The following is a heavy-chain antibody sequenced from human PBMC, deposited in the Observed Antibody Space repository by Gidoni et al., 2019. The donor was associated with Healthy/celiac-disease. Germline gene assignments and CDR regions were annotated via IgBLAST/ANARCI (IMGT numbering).Heavy chain of an antibody. J-gene: IGHJ4*02. CDR3: AHSRLYVPVGYYFDY. V-gene: IGHV2-5*02. CDR2: IYWDDDK. D-gene: IGHD2-8*01. CDR1: GFSLSTSGVG. Sequence: QITLKESGPTLVKPTQTLTLTCTFSGFSLSTSGVGVGWIRQPPGKALEWLALIYWDDDKRYSPSLKSRLTITKDTSKNQVVLTMTNMDPVDTATYYCAHSRLYVPVGYYFDYWGQGTLVTVSS.